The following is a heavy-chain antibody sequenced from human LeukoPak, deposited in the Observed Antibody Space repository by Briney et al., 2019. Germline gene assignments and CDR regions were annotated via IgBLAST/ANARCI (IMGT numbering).Heavy chain of an antibody. CDR3: ARDSFQYYYDSSGLVDY. J-gene: IGHJ4*02. CDR2: IYPGDSDT. CDR1: GSSFTSYW. D-gene: IGHD3-22*01. V-gene: IGHV5-51*01. Sequence: GASLKISCKGSGSSFTSYWIGWVRQMPGKGLEWMGIIYPGDSDTRYSPSFQGQVTISADKSISTAYLQWSSLRAEDTAVYYCARDSFQYYYDSSGLVDYWGQGTLVTVSS.